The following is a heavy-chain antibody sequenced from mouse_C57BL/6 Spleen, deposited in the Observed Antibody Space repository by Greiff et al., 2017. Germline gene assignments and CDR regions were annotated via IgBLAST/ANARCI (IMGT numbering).Heavy chain of an antibody. J-gene: IGHJ4*01. V-gene: IGHV3-6*01. Sequence: DVQLQESGPGLVKPSQSLSLTCSVTGYSITSGYYWNWIRQFPGNKLEWMGYISYDGSNNYNPSLKNRISITRDTSKNQFFLKLNSVTTEDTATYYCAREGYYYGSSLYAMDYWGQGTSVTVSS. CDR1: GYSITSGYY. CDR2: ISYDGSN. D-gene: IGHD1-1*01. CDR3: AREGYYYGSSLYAMDY.